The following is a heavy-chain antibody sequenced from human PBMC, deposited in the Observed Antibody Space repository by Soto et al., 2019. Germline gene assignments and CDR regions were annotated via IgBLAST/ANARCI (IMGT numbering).Heavy chain of an antibody. D-gene: IGHD2-21*01. CDR3: ARHICIFRYSCYGMDV. V-gene: IGHV5-51*01. CDR2: IYPGDSDT. J-gene: IGHJ6*02. CDR1: GYTFTDYW. Sequence: GESLKISCKGSGYTFTDYWIGWVRQLPGKGLEWMGIIYPGDSDTRYSPSFQGHVTITVDKSTSTAYLQWNTLKASDTAMYYCARHICIFRYSCYGMDVWGQGTTVTVSS.